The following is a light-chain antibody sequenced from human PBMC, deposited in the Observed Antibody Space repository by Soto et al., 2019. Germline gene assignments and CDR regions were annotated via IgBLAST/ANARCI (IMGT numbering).Light chain of an antibody. V-gene: IGLV2-14*01. CDR3: SSYTSSSIPV. CDR1: SSDVGGYNY. J-gene: IGLJ3*02. Sequence: QSALTQPASVSGSPGQSITISCTGTSSDVGGYNYVSWYQQHPGKAPKLMIYDVSNRPSGVSNRFSGSKSGNTASLTISGLQAEDEADYYCSSYTSSSIPVFGGGTKIT. CDR2: DVS.